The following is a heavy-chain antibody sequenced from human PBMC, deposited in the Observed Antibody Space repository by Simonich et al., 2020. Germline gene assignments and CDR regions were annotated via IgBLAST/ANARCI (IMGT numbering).Heavy chain of an antibody. J-gene: IGHJ4*02. D-gene: IGHD2-15*01. CDR1: GYTFTSYG. V-gene: IGHV1-18*01. CDR2: VSAYNGNT. Sequence: QVQLVQSGAEVKKPGASVKVSCKASGYTFTSYGISWVRQGPGQGLEWVGWVSAYNGNTNYGPKLQGRVTMTTDTSTSTAYMELRSLRSDDTAVYYCARASRGTWWYYYFDYWGQGTLVTVSS. CDR3: ARASRGTWWYYYFDY.